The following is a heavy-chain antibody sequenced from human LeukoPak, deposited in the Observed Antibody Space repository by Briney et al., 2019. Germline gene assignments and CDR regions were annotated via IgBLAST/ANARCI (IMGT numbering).Heavy chain of an antibody. V-gene: IGHV1-18*01. CDR1: GYTFGTSS. J-gene: IGHJ3*02. Sequence: ASVKVSCQAFGYTFGTSSISWVRQAPGQRLEWMGWISPANGNTHYEQGVQGRVTMTTDTSRSTAYMELRNLRSDDTAMYYCTRVRDSNNWWGAFDIWGQGTMDTVSS. D-gene: IGHD1-1*01. CDR2: ISPANGNT. CDR3: TRVRDSNNWWGAFDI.